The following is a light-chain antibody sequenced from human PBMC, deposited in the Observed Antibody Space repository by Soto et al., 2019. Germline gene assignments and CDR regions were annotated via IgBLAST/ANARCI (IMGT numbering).Light chain of an antibody. Sequence: QSALTQPASVSGSPGQSITISCTGTSSDVGAYKFVSWYQQHPDKAPKLIIYDVSNRPSGVSTRFSGSKSGNTASLTISGLQDEDEADYYCASFTRTPSYVFGTGTKLTVL. CDR3: ASFTRTPSYV. J-gene: IGLJ1*01. V-gene: IGLV2-14*01. CDR2: DVS. CDR1: SSDVGAYKF.